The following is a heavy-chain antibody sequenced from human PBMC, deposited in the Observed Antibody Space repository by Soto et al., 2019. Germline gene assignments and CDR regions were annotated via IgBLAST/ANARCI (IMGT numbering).Heavy chain of an antibody. CDR1: GFTFSNAW. V-gene: IGHV3-15*07. J-gene: IGHJ4*02. CDR2: IKSKTDGGTT. D-gene: IGHD3-22*01. CDR3: TTGYDSSGYYQQFDY. Sequence: PGGSLRLSCAASGFTFSNAWMNWVRQAPGKGLEWVGRIKSKTDGGTTDYAAPVKGRFTISRDDSKNTLYLQMNSLKTEDTAVYYCTTGYDSSGYYQQFDYWGQGTLVTVSS.